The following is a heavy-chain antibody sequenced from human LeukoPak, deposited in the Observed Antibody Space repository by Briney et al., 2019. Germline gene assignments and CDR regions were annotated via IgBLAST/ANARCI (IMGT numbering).Heavy chain of an antibody. V-gene: IGHV3-15*01. Sequence: AGGSLRLSCAASGFTFSNAWMSWVRQAPGKGLEWVGRMKSKTDGGTTDYAAPVKGRFTISRDDSKHTLHLQMNSLKTEDKAVYYCSTFPDAWGKGATVTVSS. CDR1: GFTFSNAW. CDR3: STFPDA. J-gene: IGHJ6*04. CDR2: MKSKTDGGTT.